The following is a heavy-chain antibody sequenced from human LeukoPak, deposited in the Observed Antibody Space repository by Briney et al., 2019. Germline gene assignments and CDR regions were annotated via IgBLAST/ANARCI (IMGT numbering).Heavy chain of an antibody. CDR1: GESFSGYY. V-gene: IGHV4-34*01. CDR3: ARRSQWLVRAFDY. D-gene: IGHD6-19*01. J-gene: IGHJ4*02. Sequence: SETLSLTCAGYGESFSGYYWSWIRQPPGKGLEWIGEINHSGSTNYNPSLKSRVTISVDTSKNQFSLKLSSVTAADTAVYYCARRSQWLVRAFDYWGQGTLVTVSS. CDR2: INHSGST.